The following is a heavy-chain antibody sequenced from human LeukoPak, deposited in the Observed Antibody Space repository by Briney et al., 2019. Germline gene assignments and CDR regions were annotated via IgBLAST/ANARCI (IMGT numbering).Heavy chain of an antibody. V-gene: IGHV4-39*01. CDR1: GGSISSGSYY. D-gene: IGHD3-10*01. CDR3: ARHGLYYGSGNDWFDP. Sequence: PSQTLSLTCTVSGGSISSGSYYWGWIRQPPGKGLEWIGSIYYSGSTYYNPSLKSRVTISVDTSKNQFSLKLSSVTAADTAVYYCARHGLYYGSGNDWFDPWGQGTLVTVSS. CDR2: IYYSGST. J-gene: IGHJ5*02.